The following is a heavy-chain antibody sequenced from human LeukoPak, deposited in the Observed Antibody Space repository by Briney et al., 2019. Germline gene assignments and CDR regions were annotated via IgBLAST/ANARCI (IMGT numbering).Heavy chain of an antibody. Sequence: GASVKVSCKASGYTFTSYGISWVRQAPGQGLEWMGWISAYNGNTNYAQKLQGRVTMTTDTSTSTAYMELRSLRSGDTAVYYCARGGDTAMAYYYYGMDVWGQGTTVTVS. CDR1: GYTFTSYG. CDR3: ARGGDTAMAYYYYGMDV. CDR2: ISAYNGNT. V-gene: IGHV1-18*01. J-gene: IGHJ6*02. D-gene: IGHD5-18*01.